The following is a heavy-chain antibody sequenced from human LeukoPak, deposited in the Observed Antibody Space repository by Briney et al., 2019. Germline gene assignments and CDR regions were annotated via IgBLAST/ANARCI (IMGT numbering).Heavy chain of an antibody. Sequence: PGGPLRLSCAASGFTFSSYSMNWVRQAPGKGLEWVSSISSSSSYIYYADSVKGRFTISRDNAKNSLYLQMNSLRAEDTAVYYCARNTLYSSGSFDYWGQGTLVTVSS. D-gene: IGHD6-19*01. V-gene: IGHV3-21*01. CDR2: ISSSSSYI. CDR3: ARNTLYSSGSFDY. CDR1: GFTFSSYS. J-gene: IGHJ4*02.